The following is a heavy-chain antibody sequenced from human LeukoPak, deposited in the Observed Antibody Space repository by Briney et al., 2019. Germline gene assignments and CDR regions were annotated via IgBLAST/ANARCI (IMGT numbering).Heavy chain of an antibody. Sequence: SETLSLTCAVYGGSFSGYYWTWIRQSPGKGLEWIGEINPSGSTYYNPSLKSRLTISRDTSKNQFSLRLSSVTAADTAVSYCARGRQEISMILVVMTGVSYYLDVWGKGTTVTVS. J-gene: IGHJ6*03. CDR2: INPSGST. CDR3: ARGRQEISMILVVMTGVSYYLDV. D-gene: IGHD3-22*01. CDR1: GGSFSGYY. V-gene: IGHV4-34*01.